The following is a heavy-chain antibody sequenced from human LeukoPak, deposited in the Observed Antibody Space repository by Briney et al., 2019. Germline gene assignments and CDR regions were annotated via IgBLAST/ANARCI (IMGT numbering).Heavy chain of an antibody. D-gene: IGHD6-19*01. CDR2: IYYSGST. J-gene: IGHJ2*01. CDR1: GGSISSSSYC. Sequence: SETLSLTCTVSGGSISSSSYCWGWLRQPPGKGLEWIGSIYYSGSTYYIPSLKSRVTISVDTSKNQFSLKLSSVTAADTAVYYCARRYSSGSLGRGYWYFDLWGRGTLVTVSS. V-gene: IGHV4-39*01. CDR3: ARRYSSGSLGRGYWYFDL.